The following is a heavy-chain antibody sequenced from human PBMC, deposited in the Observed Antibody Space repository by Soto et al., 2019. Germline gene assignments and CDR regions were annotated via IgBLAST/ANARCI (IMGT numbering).Heavy chain of an antibody. Sequence: GEPLKISCKGSGYSFTSYWISWVRQMPGKGLEWMGIIYPGDSDTRYSPSFQGQVTISADKSISTAYLQWSSLKASDTAMYYCARIRVVVIPDYFDYWGQGTLVTVYS. CDR1: GYSFTSYW. CDR3: ARIRVVVIPDYFDY. D-gene: IGHD3-22*01. V-gene: IGHV5-51*01. J-gene: IGHJ4*02. CDR2: IYPGDSDT.